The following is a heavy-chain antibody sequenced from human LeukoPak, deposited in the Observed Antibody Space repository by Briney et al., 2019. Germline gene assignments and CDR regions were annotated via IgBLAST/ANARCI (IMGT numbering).Heavy chain of an antibody. CDR1: GFTFSSYS. D-gene: IGHD2-15*01. CDR3: ARASCSGGSCYLDY. Sequence: GGSLRLSCAASGFTFSSYSMNWVRQAPGKELEWVSSISSSSSYIYYADSVKGRFTISRDNAKNSLYLQMNSLRAEDTAVYYCARASCSGGSCYLDYWGQGTLDTVSS. CDR2: ISSSSSYI. J-gene: IGHJ4*02. V-gene: IGHV3-21*01.